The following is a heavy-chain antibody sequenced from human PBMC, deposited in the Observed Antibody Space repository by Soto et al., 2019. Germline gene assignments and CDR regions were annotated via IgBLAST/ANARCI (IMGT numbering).Heavy chain of an antibody. CDR3: ARYLAPPLVSVSSDYFDP. V-gene: IGHV5-51*01. D-gene: IGHD6-6*01. CDR1: GYTFSNSW. CDR2: IYPDDFDT. J-gene: IGHJ5*02. Sequence: PGESLKISCKGSGYTFSNSWIAWVRQVPGKGLDWTGIIYPDDFDTRYSPSFQGQVTISVDKSTSTAYLQWSSLKASDTAMYYCARYLAPPLVSVSSDYFDPWGQGTLVTVPS.